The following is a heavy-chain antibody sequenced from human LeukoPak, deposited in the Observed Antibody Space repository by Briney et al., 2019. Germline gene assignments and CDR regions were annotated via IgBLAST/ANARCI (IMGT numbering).Heavy chain of an antibody. CDR2: IYYSGST. Sequence: SETLSLTCTVSGGSISSYYWSWIRQPPGKGLEWIGYIYYSGSTNYNPSLKSRVTISVDTSKNHFSLKLSSVTAADTAVYYCARSTYYDFWSGDLAYFDYWGQGTLVTVSS. CDR1: GGSISSYY. J-gene: IGHJ4*02. D-gene: IGHD3-3*01. V-gene: IGHV4-59*01. CDR3: ARSTYYDFWSGDLAYFDY.